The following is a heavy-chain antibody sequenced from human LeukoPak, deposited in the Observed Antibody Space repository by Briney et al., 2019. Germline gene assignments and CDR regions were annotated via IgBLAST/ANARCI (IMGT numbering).Heavy chain of an antibody. D-gene: IGHD6-13*01. CDR2: VYPGDSED. CDR1: GYSFTNFW. J-gene: IGHJ3*02. V-gene: IGHV5-51*01. Sequence: GESLKISCKASGYSFTNFWIGWVRQLPGKGLEWMGLVYPGDSEDRISPSFQGQVTISADKSISTAYMQWSSLKASDTAIYYCARQQGEQQLVGNAFDIWGQGTMVTVSS. CDR3: ARQQGEQQLVGNAFDI.